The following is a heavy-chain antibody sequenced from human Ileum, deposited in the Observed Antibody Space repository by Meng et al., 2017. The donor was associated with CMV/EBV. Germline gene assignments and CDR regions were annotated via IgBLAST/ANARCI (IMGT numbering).Heavy chain of an antibody. D-gene: IGHD2-2*01. CDR3: ARHSRGQDIVIVPTSPGWFDH. V-gene: IGHV4-59*01. CDR1: GGSMSGYY. J-gene: IGHJ5*02. CDR2: IDYSENT. Sequence: SETLSLTCTVSGGSMSGYYWNWIRQPPGKGLEWIGYIDYSENTNYNPSPKSRVIISLDTSKNHFSLKLSSVTAADTAVYYCARHSRGQDIVIVPTSPGWFDHWGQGTLVT.